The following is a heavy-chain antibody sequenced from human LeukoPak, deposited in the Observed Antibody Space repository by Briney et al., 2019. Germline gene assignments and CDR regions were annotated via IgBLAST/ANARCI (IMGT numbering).Heavy chain of an antibody. Sequence: SETLSLTCAVSGGSFSGYYWSWIRQPPGKGLEWIGEVTQSGTTYYNPSLNGRVTISVDTSKTHFSLRLSSVTAADTAVYYCARGLPQTVYDHWAQGTPVTVSS. CDR3: ARGLPQTVYDH. D-gene: IGHD4-11*01. J-gene: IGHJ4*02. V-gene: IGHV4-34*01. CDR1: GGSFSGYY. CDR2: VTQSGTT.